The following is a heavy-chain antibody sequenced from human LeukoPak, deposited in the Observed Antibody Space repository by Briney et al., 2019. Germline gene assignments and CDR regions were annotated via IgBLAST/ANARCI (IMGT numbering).Heavy chain of an antibody. V-gene: IGHV1-24*01. Sequence: GASVKVSCKVSGYTLTELSMHWVRQAPGKGLEWMGGFDPEDGETIYAQKFQGRVTMTEDTSTDTAYMELSSLRSEDTAVYYCATPSSIVVVPAALDYWGQGTLVTVSS. D-gene: IGHD2-2*01. J-gene: IGHJ4*02. CDR2: FDPEDGET. CDR3: ATPSSIVVVPAALDY. CDR1: GYTLTELS.